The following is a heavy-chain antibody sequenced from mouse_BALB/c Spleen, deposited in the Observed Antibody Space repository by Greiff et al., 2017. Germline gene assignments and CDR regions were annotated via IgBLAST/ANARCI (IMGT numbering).Heavy chain of an antibody. CDR2: ISSGSSTI. V-gene: IGHV5-17*02. CDR3: ARKGYNDYAMDY. J-gene: IGHJ4*01. D-gene: IGHD2-14*01. CDR1: GFTFSSFG. Sequence: EVMLVGSGGGLVQPGGSRKLSCAASGFTFSSFGMHWVRQAPEKGLEWVAYISSGSSTIYYADTVKGRFTISRDNPKNTLFLQMTSLRSEDTAMYYCARKGYNDYAMDYWGQGTSVTVSS.